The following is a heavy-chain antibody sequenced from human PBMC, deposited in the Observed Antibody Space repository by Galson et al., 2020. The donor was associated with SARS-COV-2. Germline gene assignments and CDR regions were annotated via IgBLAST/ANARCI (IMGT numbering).Heavy chain of an antibody. CDR1: GFRLSRYE. D-gene: IGHD5-18*01. CDR3: ARDTGTAAADH. CDR2: ISHSDRNYVT. J-gene: IGHJ4*02. Sequence: GESLKISCVVSGFRLSRYEMNWVRQAPGKGLEWIAFISHSDRNYVTYYGDSVKGRFTISRDDAKQSLSLQMNSLRVEDTGVYFCARDTGTAAADHWGQGSLVTVSS. V-gene: IGHV3-48*03.